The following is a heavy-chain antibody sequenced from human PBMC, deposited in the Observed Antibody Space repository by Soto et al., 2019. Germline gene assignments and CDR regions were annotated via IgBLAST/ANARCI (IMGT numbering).Heavy chain of an antibody. CDR2: INPNSGGT. V-gene: IGHV1-2*02. Sequence: ASVRVSCKASGYTFTGYYMHWVRQAPGQGLEWMGWINPNSGGTNYAQKFQGRVTMTRDTSISTAYMELSRLRSDDTAVYYCAKVFSLEILEWPNFDYWGQGTLVTVSS. CDR1: GYTFTGYY. CDR3: AKVFSLEILEWPNFDY. D-gene: IGHD3-3*01. J-gene: IGHJ4*02.